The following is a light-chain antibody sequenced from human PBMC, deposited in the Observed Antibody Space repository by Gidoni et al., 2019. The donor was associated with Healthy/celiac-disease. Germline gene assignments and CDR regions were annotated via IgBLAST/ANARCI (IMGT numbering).Light chain of an antibody. J-gene: IGKJ2*01. Sequence: DIVMTQSPDSLAVSLGERATINCKSNQSVLYSSNNKNYLAWYQQKPGQPPKLLIYWASTRESGVPDRFSGSGSGTDFTLTISSLQAEDVAVYYCQQYYSTPYTFGQXTKLEIK. CDR1: QSVLYSSNNKNY. V-gene: IGKV4-1*01. CDR3: QQYYSTPYT. CDR2: WAS.